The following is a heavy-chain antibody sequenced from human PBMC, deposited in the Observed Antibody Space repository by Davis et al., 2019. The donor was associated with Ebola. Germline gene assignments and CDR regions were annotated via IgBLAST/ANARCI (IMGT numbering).Heavy chain of an antibody. D-gene: IGHD1-1*01. Sequence: SVKVSCKASGGTFSSYAIIWVRQAPGQGLEWMGGIIPIFGTANYAQKFQGRVTITADESTSTAYMELSSLRSEDTAVYYCATGASTTGISYYYGMDVWGQGTTVTVSS. CDR3: ATGASTTGISYYYGMDV. V-gene: IGHV1-69*13. J-gene: IGHJ6*02. CDR2: IIPIFGTA. CDR1: GGTFSSYA.